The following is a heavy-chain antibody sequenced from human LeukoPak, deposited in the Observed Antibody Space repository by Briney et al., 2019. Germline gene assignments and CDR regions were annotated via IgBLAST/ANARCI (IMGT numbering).Heavy chain of an antibody. CDR1: GFTFSSYW. D-gene: IGHD3-10*01. V-gene: IGHV3-74*01. CDR3: ARPRSGSYYNLDY. CDR2: INSDGSST. Sequence: GGSLRLSCAASGFTFSSYWMHWVRQAPGKGLVWVSRINSDGSSTSYADSVKGRFTISRDNAKNTLYLQMNSLRAEDTAVYYCARPRSGSYYNLDYWGLGTLVTVSS. J-gene: IGHJ4*02.